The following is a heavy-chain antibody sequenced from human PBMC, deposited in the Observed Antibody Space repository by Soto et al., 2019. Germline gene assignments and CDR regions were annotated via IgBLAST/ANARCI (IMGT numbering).Heavy chain of an antibody. CDR2: ISSSSSYI. V-gene: IGHV3-21*01. CDR3: GRGEQKRVFYYYYGMDV. Sequence: EVQLVESGGGLVKPGGSLRLSCAASGFTFSSYSMNWVRQAPGKGLEWVSSISSSSSYIYYADSVKGRFTISRDNAKNSLYLQINSLRAEDTAVYYCGRGEQKRVFYYYYGMDVWGQGTTVTVSS. D-gene: IGHD6-13*01. J-gene: IGHJ6*02. CDR1: GFTFSSYS.